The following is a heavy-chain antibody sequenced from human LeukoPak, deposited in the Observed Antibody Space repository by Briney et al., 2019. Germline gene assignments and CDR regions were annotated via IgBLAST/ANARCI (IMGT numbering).Heavy chain of an antibody. D-gene: IGHD2-2*01. CDR3: ARDHCSSTSCGFRFDP. J-gene: IGHJ5*02. Sequence: ASVKVSCKASGYTFTSYGISWVRQAPGQGLEWMGWISAYNGNTNYAQKLQGRVTMTTDTSTSTAYMELRSLRSDDTAVYYCARDHCSSTSCGFRFDPWGQGTTVTVSS. CDR2: ISAYNGNT. CDR1: GYTFTSYG. V-gene: IGHV1-18*01.